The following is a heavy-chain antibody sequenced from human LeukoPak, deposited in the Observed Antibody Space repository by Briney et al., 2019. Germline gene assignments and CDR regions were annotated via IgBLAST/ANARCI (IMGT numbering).Heavy chain of an antibody. CDR3: ARSVAASRDY. Sequence: GGSLRLSCAASGFTFDDYGMSWVRHAPGKGLEWVSGINWNGGSTRYADSVKGRFTISRDNAKNSLYLQMNSLRAEDTALYYCARSVAASRDYWGQGTLVTVSS. J-gene: IGHJ4*02. V-gene: IGHV3-20*04. CDR1: GFTFDDYG. CDR2: INWNGGST. D-gene: IGHD2-15*01.